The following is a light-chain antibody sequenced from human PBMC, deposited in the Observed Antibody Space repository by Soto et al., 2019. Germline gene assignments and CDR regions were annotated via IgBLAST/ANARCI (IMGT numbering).Light chain of an antibody. CDR2: DAS. V-gene: IGKV3-11*01. CDR1: QSIRTS. J-gene: IGKJ5*01. CDR3: QQRNVWPPIT. Sequence: EVVLTQSPATLSLSAGERATLSCSASQSIRTSLAWYQQKPGQAPRLVIFDASNRANGVPARFGGSGSGTDFTLTINSLEPEDFAVYYCQQRNVWPPITFGQGTRLEIK.